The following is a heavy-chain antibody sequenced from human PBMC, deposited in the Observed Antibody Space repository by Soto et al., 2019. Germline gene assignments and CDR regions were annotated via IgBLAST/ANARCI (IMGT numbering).Heavy chain of an antibody. CDR2: VFTTGTT. V-gene: IGHV4-4*07. J-gene: IGHJ5*02. D-gene: IGHD3-3*02. Sequence: SETLSLTCSVTGGSINNYYWSWVRQSAGKGLEWIGRVFTTGTTDYNPSLKGRVTISVDTSKNQFSLSLRSVTAADTAIYYCARDFNSIFDDFADMRWKFDPWGQGTLVTVSS. CDR3: ARDFNSIFDDFADMRWKFDP. CDR1: GGSINNYY.